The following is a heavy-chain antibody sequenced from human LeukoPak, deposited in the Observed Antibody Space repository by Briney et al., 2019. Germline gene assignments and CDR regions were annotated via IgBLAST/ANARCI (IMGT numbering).Heavy chain of an antibody. V-gene: IGHV1-18*04. CDR1: GDTLSNHA. CDR3: ARDLLGGGYDFWSGYLVFDP. J-gene: IGHJ5*02. Sequence: ASVKVFCRGSGDTLSNHAFSWVRQAPGRGLVWLGWISAYNGNTKYVQKLQGRVTMTTDTSTRTGYMELRRLRSDDTALYYWARDLLGGGYDFWSGYLVFDPWGQGTLVTVSS. D-gene: IGHD3-3*01. CDR2: ISAYNGNT.